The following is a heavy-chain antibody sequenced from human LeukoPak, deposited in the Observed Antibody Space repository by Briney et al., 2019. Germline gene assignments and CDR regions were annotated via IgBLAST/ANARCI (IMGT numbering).Heavy chain of an antibody. CDR3: AREIRDFWSGYSIDY. CDR2: ISAYNGNI. CDR1: GYTFTSYG. Sequence: GASVKVSCKASGYTFTSYGIGWVRQAPGQGLEWMGWISAYNGNINYAQKLQGRVTMTTDTSTSTAYMELRSLRPDDTAVYYCAREIRDFWSGYSIDYWGQGTLVTVSS. D-gene: IGHD3-3*01. J-gene: IGHJ4*02. V-gene: IGHV1-18*01.